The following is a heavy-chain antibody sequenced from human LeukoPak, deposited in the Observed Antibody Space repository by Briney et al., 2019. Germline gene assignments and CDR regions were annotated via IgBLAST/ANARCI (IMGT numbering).Heavy chain of an antibody. CDR1: GFTFSNYA. V-gene: IGHV3-69-1*02. D-gene: IGHD3-22*01. Sequence: GGSLRLSCAASGFTFSNYAMSWVRQAPGKGLQWISHIDSTDTIHYADSVKGRFTISRDNAKNSLYLQMNSLRAEDTAVYYCARSSGSYRPMGYWGQGTLVTVSS. J-gene: IGHJ4*02. CDR3: ARSSGSYRPMGY. CDR2: IDSTDTI.